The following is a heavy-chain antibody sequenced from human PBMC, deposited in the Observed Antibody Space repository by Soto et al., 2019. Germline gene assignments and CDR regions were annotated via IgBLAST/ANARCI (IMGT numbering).Heavy chain of an antibody. CDR1: GFTFSSYG. Sequence: QVQLVEFGGGVVQPGRSLRLSCAASGFTFSSYGMHWVRQAPGKGLEWVAVIWYDGSNKYYADSVKGRFTISRDNSKNTLYLQMNSLRAEDTAVYYCAREEVVVTNYYGMDVWGQGTTVTVSS. CDR2: IWYDGSNK. CDR3: AREEVVVTNYYGMDV. J-gene: IGHJ6*02. D-gene: IGHD3-22*01. V-gene: IGHV3-33*01.